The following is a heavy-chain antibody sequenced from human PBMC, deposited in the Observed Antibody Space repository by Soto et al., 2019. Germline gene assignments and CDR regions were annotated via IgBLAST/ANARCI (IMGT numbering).Heavy chain of an antibody. J-gene: IGHJ6*02. CDR3: GRKQDGSCFSLNNFYGMDV. CDR2: ISYDGNHK. CDR1: GFTFSNYG. Sequence: QVQLVESGGGVVQPGRSLRLSCAASGFTFSNYGMHWVRQAPGKGLEWVAFISYDGNHKYYADSVKGRFTISRDNSKNTLLLQNSSRTADDPAVYYGGRKQDGSCFSLNNFYGMDVWGQGTTVTVSS. V-gene: IGHV3-30*03. D-gene: IGHD1-1*01.